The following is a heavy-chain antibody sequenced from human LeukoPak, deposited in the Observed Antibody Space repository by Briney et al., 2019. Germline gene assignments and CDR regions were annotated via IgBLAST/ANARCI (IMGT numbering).Heavy chain of an antibody. Sequence: GGSLRLSCAASGFTFSSYGMHWVRQAPGKGLEWVAFIRYDGSNRYYADSVKGRFTISRDNSKNTLYLQMNSLRAEDTAVYYCAKEYLAHGSFSHPLGYWGQGTLVTVSS. D-gene: IGHD3-10*01. J-gene: IGHJ4*02. V-gene: IGHV3-30*02. CDR3: AKEYLAHGSFSHPLGY. CDR1: GFTFSSYG. CDR2: IRYDGSNR.